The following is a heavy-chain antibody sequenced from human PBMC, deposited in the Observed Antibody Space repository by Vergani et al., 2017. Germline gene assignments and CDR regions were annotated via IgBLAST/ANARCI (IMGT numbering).Heavy chain of an antibody. V-gene: IGHV1-46*03. CDR1: GYTFSNYY. J-gene: IGHJ4*02. CDR3: ARGYYGILTGYRY. D-gene: IGHD3-9*01. Sequence: QVQVVQSGAEVKKSGASVKVSCKTSGYTFSNYYMHWVRQAPGQGLEWMGIINPSGGHTNYAQKFQGRVTMTRDTSTSTVYMELSILRSEDTAIYYCARGYYGILTGYRYWGQGTLVTVSA. CDR2: INPSGGHT.